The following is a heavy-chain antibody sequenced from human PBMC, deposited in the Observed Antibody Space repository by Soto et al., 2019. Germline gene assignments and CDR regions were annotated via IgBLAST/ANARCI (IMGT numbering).Heavy chain of an antibody. V-gene: IGHV1-69*10. J-gene: IGHJ6*02. CDR2: LIPIIDRV. CDR3: AKGEGPQAVAGSLYFYGMDV. D-gene: IGHD6-19*01. CDR1: GDVVSSYT. Sequence: ASVKVSCKASGDVVSSYTFSWVRHAPRQRPEWMGGLIPIIDRVSYAQKFRGRLTITADNSTSTAYMELSNLRSDDTAVYYCAKGEGPQAVAGSLYFYGMDVWGQGTTVTVSS.